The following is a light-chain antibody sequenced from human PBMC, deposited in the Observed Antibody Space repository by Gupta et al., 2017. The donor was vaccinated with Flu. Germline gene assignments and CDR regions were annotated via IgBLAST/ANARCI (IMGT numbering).Light chain of an antibody. CDR2: GAS. CDR3: QQYNNWLT. V-gene: IGKV3-15*01. Sequence: SPATLSVSPGERATLSCRASQSVSSNLAWYQQTPGQAPRLLIYGASTRATGIPDRFSGSGSGTEFTLTISSLQSEDFAVYYCQQYNNWLTFGQGTRLEIK. J-gene: IGKJ5*01. CDR1: QSVSSN.